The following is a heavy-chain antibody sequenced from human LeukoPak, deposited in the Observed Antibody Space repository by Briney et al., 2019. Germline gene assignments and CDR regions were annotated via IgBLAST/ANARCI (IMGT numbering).Heavy chain of an antibody. CDR1: GFTFSSYS. Sequence: TGGSLRLSCAASGFTFSSYSMNWVRQAPGKGLDWVSSISSSSSYIYYADSVKGRFTISRDNAKNSLYLQMKSLRTEDTAVYYCARDDKGYGDWFDPCGQGTLFTVSS. CDR2: ISSSSSYI. J-gene: IGHJ5*02. V-gene: IGHV3-21*01. CDR3: ARDDKGYGDWFDP. D-gene: IGHD4-17*01.